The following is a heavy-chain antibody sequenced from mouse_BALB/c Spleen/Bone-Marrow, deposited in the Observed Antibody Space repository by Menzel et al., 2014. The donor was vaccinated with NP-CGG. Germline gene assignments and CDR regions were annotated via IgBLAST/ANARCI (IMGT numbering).Heavy chain of an antibody. D-gene: IGHD2-4*01. Sequence: QVQLKESGPGLVAPSQSLSITCTVSGFSLTSYGVHWVRQPPGKGLEWLGVIWAGGSTNYNSAFMSRQSISKDNSKSXVFLKMNSLQTDDTAMYYCARVDYDDYYAMDYWGQGTSVTVSS. CDR2: IWAGGST. V-gene: IGHV2-9*02. CDR1: GFSLTSYG. J-gene: IGHJ4*01. CDR3: ARVDYDDYYAMDY.